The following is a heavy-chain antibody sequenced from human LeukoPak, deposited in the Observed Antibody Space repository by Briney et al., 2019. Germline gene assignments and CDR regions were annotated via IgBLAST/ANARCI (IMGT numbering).Heavy chain of an antibody. Sequence: GGSLRLSCAASGFTFSSYAMSWVRQAPGKGLEWVSAISGSGGSTYYADSVKGRFTISRDNSKNTLYLQMNSLRAEDTAVYYCAKFGRRLRYFDWLLSGGAFDIWGQGTMVTVSS. CDR3: AKFGRRLRYFDWLLSGGAFDI. D-gene: IGHD3-9*01. CDR1: GFTFSSYA. J-gene: IGHJ3*02. V-gene: IGHV3-23*01. CDR2: ISGSGGST.